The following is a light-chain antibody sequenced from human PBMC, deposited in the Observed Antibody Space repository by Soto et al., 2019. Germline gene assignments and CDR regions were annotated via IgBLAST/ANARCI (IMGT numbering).Light chain of an antibody. CDR1: ETVATN. CDR3: QQRSNWPLT. CDR2: GAS. J-gene: IGKJ4*01. Sequence: VMTQSPATLSVSPGERATLSCWASETVATNLAWYQQKPGQAPRLLISGASTRATGIPARFSGSGSGTDFTLTISSLEPEDFAVYYCQQRSNWPLTFGGGTKVDIK. V-gene: IGKV3-11*01.